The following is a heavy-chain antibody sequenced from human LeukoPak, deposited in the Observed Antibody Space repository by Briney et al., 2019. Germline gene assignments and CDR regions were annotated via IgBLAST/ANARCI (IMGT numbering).Heavy chain of an antibody. D-gene: IGHD3-22*01. J-gene: IGHJ4*02. CDR2: TKQDGSEK. V-gene: IGHV3-7*01. Sequence: GGSLRLSCAASGFTFSSYWMSWVRQAPGKGLEWVANTKQDGSEKYYVDSVKGRFTISRDNAKNLLYLQMNSLRAEDTAVYYCARKYYYDSSGYWVFDYWGQGTLVTVSS. CDR1: GFTFSSYW. CDR3: ARKYYYDSSGYWVFDY.